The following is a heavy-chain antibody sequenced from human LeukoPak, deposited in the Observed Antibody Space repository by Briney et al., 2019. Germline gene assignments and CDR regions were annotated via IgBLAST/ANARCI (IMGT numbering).Heavy chain of an antibody. Sequence: GGSLRLSCAASGFTFSSYGMSWVRQAPGKGLEWVSAISASGGTTYYADSVKGHFTISRDNSKNTLYLQMNSLSAEDTAVYYCAKNGDRGAYCSGGSCYPYYYYYMDVWGKGTTVTISS. CDR1: GFTFSSYG. CDR3: AKNGDRGAYCSGGSCYPYYYYYMDV. J-gene: IGHJ6*03. D-gene: IGHD2-15*01. V-gene: IGHV3-23*01. CDR2: ISASGGTT.